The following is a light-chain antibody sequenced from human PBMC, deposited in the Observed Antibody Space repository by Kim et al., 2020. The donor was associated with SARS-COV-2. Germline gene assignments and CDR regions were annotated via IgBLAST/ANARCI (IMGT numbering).Light chain of an antibody. CDR3: SSYVGTTYYA. Sequence: QSALTQPPSASGSPGQSVTISCTGTSSDVGGYNYVSWYQQHPGKAPKLMIYAVSKRPSGVPDRFSGSKSGNTASLTVSGLQAEDEADYYCSSYVGTTYYAFGTGTKVTVL. V-gene: IGLV2-8*01. CDR1: SSDVGGYNY. CDR2: AVS. J-gene: IGLJ1*01.